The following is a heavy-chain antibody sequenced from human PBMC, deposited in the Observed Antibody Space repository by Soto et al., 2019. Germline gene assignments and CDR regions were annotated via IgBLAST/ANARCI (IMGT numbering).Heavy chain of an antibody. CDR1: GFTFSIYA. CDR3: ATFRFCTSTSCYGREGGF. V-gene: IGHV3-23*01. J-gene: IGHJ4*02. D-gene: IGHD2-2*01. Sequence: PGGSLRLSCAASGFTFSIYAMSRVRQAPGKGLEWVSTMSGSGGYTYYADSVEGRFAISRDNSKNTLYLQMADLRAEDTAVYYCATFRFCTSTSCYGREGGFWGQGTLVTVSS. CDR2: MSGSGGYT.